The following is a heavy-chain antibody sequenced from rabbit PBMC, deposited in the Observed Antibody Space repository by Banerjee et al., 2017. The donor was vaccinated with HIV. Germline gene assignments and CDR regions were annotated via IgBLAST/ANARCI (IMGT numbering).Heavy chain of an antibody. D-gene: IGHD6-1*01. CDR3: ARESGSAGAGYDL. CDR1: GFDLSSYYY. V-gene: IGHV1S45*01. CDR2: IYTGSGSA. Sequence: QEQLVESGGGLVQPEGSLTLTCTASGFDLSSYYYMCWVRQAPGKGLEWIACIYTGSGSALYVSWAKGRFTISKSSWTTVTLQMTSLTAADTATYFCARESGSAGAGYDLWGPGTLVTVS. J-gene: IGHJ4*01.